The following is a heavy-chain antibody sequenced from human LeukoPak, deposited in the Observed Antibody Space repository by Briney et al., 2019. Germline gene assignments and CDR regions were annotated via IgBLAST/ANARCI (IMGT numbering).Heavy chain of an antibody. CDR1: GFTFNNYG. CDR3: AKAGPYYSDS. CDR2: ISGSGDAT. J-gene: IGHJ4*02. V-gene: IGHV3-23*01. Sequence: GALRLSCAASGFTFNNYGMRWVRQAPGMGLEWVSTISGSGDATYYADSVKGRFTISRDNSKNTLFLQMNSLTAEDTAVYYCAKAGPYYSDSWGQGTLVTVSS.